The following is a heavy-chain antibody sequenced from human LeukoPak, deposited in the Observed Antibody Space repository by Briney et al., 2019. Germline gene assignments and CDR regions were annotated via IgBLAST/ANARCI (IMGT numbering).Heavy chain of an antibody. D-gene: IGHD3-10*01. CDR1: GFTFSGSW. J-gene: IGHJ4*02. Sequence: GGSLRLSCAASGFTFSGSWMHWVRQTPGKGLVWVSRIIGDGSATSYAGSVKGRFTISRDNAKNSLYLQMNSLRAEDTAVYYCAKFDYYGSGSHDYWGQGTLVTVSS. V-gene: IGHV3-74*01. CDR3: AKFDYYGSGSHDY. CDR2: IIGDGSAT.